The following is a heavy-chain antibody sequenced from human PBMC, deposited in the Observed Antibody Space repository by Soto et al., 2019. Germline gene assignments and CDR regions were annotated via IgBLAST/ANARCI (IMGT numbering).Heavy chain of an antibody. CDR3: TSVTGGSGWFGYGGKNWFDP. CDR1: GGSISSSSYY. V-gene: IGHV4-39*01. D-gene: IGHD6-19*01. CDR2: IYYSGST. J-gene: IGHJ5*02. Sequence: SETLSLTCTVSGGSISSSSYYWGWIRQPPGKGLERIGSIYYSGSTYYNPSLKSRVTISVDTSKNQFSLKLSSVTAADTAVYYCTSVTGGSGWFGYGGKNWFDPWGQGTLVTVSS.